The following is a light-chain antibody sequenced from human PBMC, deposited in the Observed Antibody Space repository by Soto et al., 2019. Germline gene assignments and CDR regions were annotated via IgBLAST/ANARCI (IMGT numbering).Light chain of an antibody. CDR2: KDS. CDR3: QSVDSSGIYVV. CDR1: ALPKQY. V-gene: IGLV3-25*03. J-gene: IGLJ2*01. Sequence: SYELTQAPSVSVSPGQTARITCSGDALPKQYAYWYQQRPGQAPMLVIYKDSERPSGIPERFSGSSSGTTVTLTISGVQAEDEADYYCQSVDSSGIYVVFGGGTKVTVL.